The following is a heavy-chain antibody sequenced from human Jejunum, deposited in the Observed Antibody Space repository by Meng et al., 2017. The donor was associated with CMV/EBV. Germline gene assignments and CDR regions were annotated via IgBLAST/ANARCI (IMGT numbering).Heavy chain of an antibody. D-gene: IGHD3-16*02. CDR3: VRRAWLFYRFDS. V-gene: IGHV4-34*01. CDR1: GGSFTDDY. Sequence: CAVYGGSFTDDYWDWIRQPPGEGMGRMRKVKHNRSRNYTPSLRRRVTISMDSYNNKFSLRLSSVTAADTAVYYCVRRAWLFYRFDSWGQGTLVTVS. CDR2: VKHNRSR. J-gene: IGHJ4*02.